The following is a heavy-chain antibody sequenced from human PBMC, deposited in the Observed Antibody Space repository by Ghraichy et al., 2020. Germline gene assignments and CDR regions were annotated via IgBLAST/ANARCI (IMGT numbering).Heavy chain of an antibody. CDR1: GFTFSNYN. V-gene: IGHV3-48*02. J-gene: IGHJ6*02. CDR2: ISSSSSFI. D-gene: IGHD6-6*01. Sequence: GGSLRLSCAASGFTFSNYNMNWVRQAPGKGLEWVSYISSSSSFIYYADSVKGRFTISRDNAKNSLYLQMNSLRDEDTAVYYCARDPPYSISSAYYYGMDVWGQGTTVTVSS. CDR3: ARDPPYSISSAYYYGMDV.